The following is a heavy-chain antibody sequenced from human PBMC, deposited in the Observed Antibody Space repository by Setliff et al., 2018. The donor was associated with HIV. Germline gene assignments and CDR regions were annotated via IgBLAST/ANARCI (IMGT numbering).Heavy chain of an antibody. D-gene: IGHD3-22*01. CDR2: INPSGSIT. Sequence: GASVKVSCKTSGYTFNAFYIYWVRQAPGQGLEWMGMINPSGSITNYAQKFQGRLTLTRDTSMSTAYMELRSLRSDDTAVYYCARDSSGFDYWGQGTLVTVSS. CDR3: ARDSSGFDY. V-gene: IGHV1-46*02. CDR1: GYTFNAFY. J-gene: IGHJ4*02.